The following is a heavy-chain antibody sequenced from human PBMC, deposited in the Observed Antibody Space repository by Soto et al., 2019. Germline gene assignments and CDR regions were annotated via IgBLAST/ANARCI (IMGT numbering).Heavy chain of an antibody. Sequence: ASVKVSCKASGYTFTSYGISWVRQAPGQGLEWMGWISAYNGNTNYAQELQGRVTMTTDTSTSTAYMELRSLRSDDTAVYYCARDSGGNSGGYYYGMDVWGQGTTVTVSS. D-gene: IGHD2-15*01. CDR3: ARDSGGNSGGYYYGMDV. CDR1: GYTFTSYG. CDR2: ISAYNGNT. J-gene: IGHJ6*02. V-gene: IGHV1-18*04.